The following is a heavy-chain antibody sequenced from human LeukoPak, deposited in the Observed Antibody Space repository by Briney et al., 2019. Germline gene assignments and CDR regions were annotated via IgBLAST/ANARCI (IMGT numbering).Heavy chain of an antibody. J-gene: IGHJ6*02. CDR2: VSYDGSNK. V-gene: IGHV3-30*18. CDR1: GFTFSSYG. Sequence: PGGSLRLSCAASGFTFSSYGMHWVRQAPGKGLEWVAVVSYDGSNKYYADSVKGRFTISRDNSKNTLYLQMNSLGAEDTAVYYCAKVTAARSYYYYGMDVRGQGTTVTVSS. CDR3: AKVTAARSYYYYGMDV. D-gene: IGHD6-6*01.